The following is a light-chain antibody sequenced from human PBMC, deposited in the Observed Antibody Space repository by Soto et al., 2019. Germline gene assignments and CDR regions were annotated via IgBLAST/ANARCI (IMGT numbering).Light chain of an antibody. CDR2: NAS. CDR1: QSVDSDF. Sequence: EIVLTQSPGTLSLSPGERATLSCRASQSVDSDFLAWYQQKSGQAPRLLIYNASRRAAGIPDRFSGSGSGPDFTLTISRLEPEDFAVYFCQQYGDSPLYSFGQGTKVEIK. V-gene: IGKV3-20*01. CDR3: QQYGDSPLYS. J-gene: IGKJ2*01.